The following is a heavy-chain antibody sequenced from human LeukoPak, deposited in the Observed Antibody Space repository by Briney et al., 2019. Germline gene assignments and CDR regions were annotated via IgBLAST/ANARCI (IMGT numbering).Heavy chain of an antibody. D-gene: IGHD3-3*01. CDR2: ISPRSDSA. CDR3: AKGPRVFGVVLGLDWYFDL. V-gene: IGHV3-23*01. J-gene: IGHJ2*01. Sequence: GGSLRLSCAASGFTFSSYAMNWVRQAPGKGLEWVSVISPRSDSAFYADSLRGRFTTSRDNSKNTLFLQMSSLRAEDTAVYYCAKGPRVFGVVLGLDWYFDLWGRGTLVTVSS. CDR1: GFTFSSYA.